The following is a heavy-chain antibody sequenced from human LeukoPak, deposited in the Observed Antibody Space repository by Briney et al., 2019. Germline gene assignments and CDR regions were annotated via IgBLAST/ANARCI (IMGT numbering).Heavy chain of an antibody. Sequence: GGSLRLSCAASGFTFSSYAMHWVRQAPGKGLEWVAIISYDGSNKYYADSVKGRFTISRDNSKNTLYLQMNSLRAEDTAVYYCARVASSNIAAPTGAFDYWGQGTLVTVSS. D-gene: IGHD6-6*01. CDR2: ISYDGSNK. J-gene: IGHJ4*02. V-gene: IGHV3-30-3*01. CDR3: ARVASSNIAAPTGAFDY. CDR1: GFTFSSYA.